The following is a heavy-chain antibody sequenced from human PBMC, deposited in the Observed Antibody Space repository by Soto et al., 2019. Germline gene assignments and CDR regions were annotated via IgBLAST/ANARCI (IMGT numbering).Heavy chain of an antibody. CDR3: ASHPPYYYGMDV. V-gene: IGHV4-39*01. J-gene: IGHJ6*02. CDR1: GGSINSGGYY. Sequence: SETLSLSCTVSGGSINSGGYYWSWIRQPPGKGLEWIGSIYYSGSTYYNPSLKSRVTISVDTSKNQFSLKLSSVTAADTAVYYCASHPPYYYGMDVWGQGTTVTVSS. CDR2: IYYSGST.